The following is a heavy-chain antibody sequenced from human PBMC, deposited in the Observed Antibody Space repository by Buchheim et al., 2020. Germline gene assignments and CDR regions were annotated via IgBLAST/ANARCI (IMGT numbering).Heavy chain of an antibody. CDR1: GGSISSSNW. J-gene: IGHJ1*01. D-gene: IGHD3-22*01. V-gene: IGHV4-4*02. Sequence: QVQLQESGPGLVKPSGTLSLTCAVSGGSISSSNWWSWVRQPPGKGLEWIGEIYHSGSTNYNPSLKSRVTISVDKSKNQFSLKLSSVTAADTAVYYCARDDGYYYDSSGYSTNWGYFQHWGQGTL. CDR3: ARDDGYYYDSSGYSTNWGYFQH. CDR2: IYHSGST.